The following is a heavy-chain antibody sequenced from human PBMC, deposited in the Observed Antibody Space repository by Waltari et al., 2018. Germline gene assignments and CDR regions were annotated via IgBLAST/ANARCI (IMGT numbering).Heavy chain of an antibody. CDR2: INPSGGST. CDR1: GYTFTSYY. CDR3: ARSSVGATYYFDY. J-gene: IGHJ4*02. D-gene: IGHD1-26*01. V-gene: IGHV1-46*01. Sequence: QVQLVQSGAEVKKPGASVKVSCKASGYTFTSYYMHLLRQAPGQGLEWMGIINPSGGSTSYAQKFQGRVTMTRDTSTSTVYMELSSLRSEDTAVYYCARSSVGATYYFDYWGQGTLVTVSS.